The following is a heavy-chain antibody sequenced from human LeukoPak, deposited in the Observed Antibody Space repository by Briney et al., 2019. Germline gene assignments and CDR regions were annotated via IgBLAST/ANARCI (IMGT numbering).Heavy chain of an antibody. J-gene: IGHJ4*02. CDR2: ISYDGSNK. CDR3: ARGSSVVALD. CDR1: GFTFSSYV. Sequence: PGGSLRLSCAASGFTFSSYVMHWVRQAPGKGLEWVAVISYDGSNKYYADSVKGRFTISRDNAKNTLYLQMNSLRAEDTAVYYCARGSSVVALDWGEGTLVTVSS. V-gene: IGHV3-30*03. D-gene: IGHD2-15*01.